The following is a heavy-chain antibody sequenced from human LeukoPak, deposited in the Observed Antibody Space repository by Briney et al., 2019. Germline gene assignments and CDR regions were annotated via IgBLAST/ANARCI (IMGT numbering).Heavy chain of an antibody. V-gene: IGHV3-74*03. D-gene: IGHD2-2*01. J-gene: IGHJ4*02. Sequence: GGSLRLSCAASGFTFSNAWMSWVRQAPGKGLEWVARIYSDVRRIKYADSVKGRFTISRDNAKNTLYLQMNALRVEDTAVYYRATSPVFSRDWGQGTLVTVSS. CDR2: IYSDVRRI. CDR3: ATSPVFSRD. CDR1: GFTFSNAW.